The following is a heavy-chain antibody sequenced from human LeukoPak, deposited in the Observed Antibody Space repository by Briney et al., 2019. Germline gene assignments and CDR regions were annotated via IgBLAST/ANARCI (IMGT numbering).Heavy chain of an antibody. CDR2: ISSSGRLM. Sequence: GGSLRLSCAASGFTFSDYYINWIRQAPGKGLEWVSHISSSGRLMQYADSVKGRFTITRDNAQNFMSLQMNSLKPEDTAVYYCARDTNNGLVVWGRGTTVTVSS. D-gene: IGHD1-14*01. CDR3: ARDTNNGLVV. V-gene: IGHV3-11*01. J-gene: IGHJ6*02. CDR1: GFTFSDYY.